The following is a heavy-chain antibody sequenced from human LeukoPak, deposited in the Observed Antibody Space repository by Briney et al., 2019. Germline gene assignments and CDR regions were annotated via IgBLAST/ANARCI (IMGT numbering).Heavy chain of an antibody. CDR3: AHGYIAVAGTGFDY. V-gene: IGHV2-5*08. CDR1: GGSISSGGYY. J-gene: IGHJ4*02. Sequence: TLSLTCTVSGGSISSGGYYWSWIRQPPGKALEWLALIYWDDDKRYSPSLKSRLTITKDTSKNQVVLTMTNMDPVDTATYYCAHGYIAVAGTGFDYWGQGTLVTVSS. D-gene: IGHD6-19*01. CDR2: IYWDDDK.